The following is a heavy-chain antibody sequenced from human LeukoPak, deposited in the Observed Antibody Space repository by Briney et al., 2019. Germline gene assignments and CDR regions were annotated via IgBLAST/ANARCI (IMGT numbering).Heavy chain of an antibody. CDR3: ARSVGGHFDY. CDR1: GFTFSVYS. CDR2: ITSNSATI. Sequence: GGSLTLSCAAFGFTFSVYSMNWVRQPPGVGLEWVAYITSNSATIQYAASVKGRFTISRDNAKNSLSLQMNSLRDEDTAVYYCARSVGGHFDYWGQGMLVTVST. J-gene: IGHJ4*02. D-gene: IGHD3-16*01. V-gene: IGHV3-48*02.